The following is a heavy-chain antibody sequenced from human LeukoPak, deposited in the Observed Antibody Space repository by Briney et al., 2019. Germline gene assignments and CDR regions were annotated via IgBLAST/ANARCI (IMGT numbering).Heavy chain of an antibody. J-gene: IGHJ6*02. CDR2: INPNSGGT. Sequence: ASVKVSCKASGYTFTGYYMHWVRQAPGQGLEWIGWINPNSGGTNYAQKFQGRVTMTRDTSISTAYMELSRLRSDDTAVYYCAREFPLDSSSNYYYYGMDVWGQGTTVTVSS. V-gene: IGHV1-2*02. CDR1: GYTFTGYY. D-gene: IGHD6-6*01. CDR3: AREFPLDSSSNYYYYGMDV.